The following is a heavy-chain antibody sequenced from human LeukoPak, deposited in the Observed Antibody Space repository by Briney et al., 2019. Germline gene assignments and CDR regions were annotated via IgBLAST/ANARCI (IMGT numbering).Heavy chain of an antibody. CDR2: IKQDESEK. V-gene: IGHV3-7*01. J-gene: IGHJ6*03. CDR1: GFTFSSYW. Sequence: PGGSLRLSRAASGFTFSSYWMYWVRQAPGKGLEWVASIKQDESEKYYGDSVKGRFAVSRDNAKNSLFLQMNSLRAEDTAVYYCARDSSSGLSYYYMDVWGKGTTVTVSS. CDR3: ARDSSSGLSYYYMDV. D-gene: IGHD6-6*01.